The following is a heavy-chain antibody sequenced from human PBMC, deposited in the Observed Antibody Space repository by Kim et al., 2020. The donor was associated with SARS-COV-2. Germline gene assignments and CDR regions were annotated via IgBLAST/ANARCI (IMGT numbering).Heavy chain of an antibody. CDR1: GFTFSSYW. D-gene: IGHD5-12*01. CDR2: IKQDGSEK. V-gene: IGHV3-7*03. CDR3: ARDSGYDSGYYYYYGMDV. J-gene: IGHJ6*02. Sequence: GGSLRLSCAASGFTFSSYWMSWVRQAPGKGLEWVANIKQDGSEKYYVDSVKGRFTISRDNAKNSLYLQMNSLRAEDTAVYYCARDSGYDSGYYYYYGMDVWGQGTTVTVSS.